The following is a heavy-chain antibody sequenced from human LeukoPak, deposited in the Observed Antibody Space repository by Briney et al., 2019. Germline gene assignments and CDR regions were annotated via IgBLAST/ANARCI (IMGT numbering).Heavy chain of an antibody. D-gene: IGHD6-19*01. V-gene: IGHV1-2*06. CDR3: ARGGYSSGWYYFEY. CDR2: INPNGGGT. J-gene: IGHJ4*02. CDR1: GYIFTGYY. Sequence: ASVKVSCKASGYIFTGYYMHWVRQAPGQGLEWMGRINPNGGGTNYAQKFQGRVTMTRDTSISTAHMELSSLTSDDTAVYYCARGGYSSGWYYFEYWGQGTLVTVSS.